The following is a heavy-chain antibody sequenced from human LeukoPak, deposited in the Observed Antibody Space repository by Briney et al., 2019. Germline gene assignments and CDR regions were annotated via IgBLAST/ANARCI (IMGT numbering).Heavy chain of an antibody. Sequence: GAPVKVSCKASGYTFTSYDINWVRQATGQGPEWMGWMNPNSGNTGYAQKFQGRVTMTRNTSISTAYMELSSLRSEDTAVYYCARGLNRRSYYDSSGYYVGVDYWGQGTLVTVSS. V-gene: IGHV1-8*01. J-gene: IGHJ4*02. CDR2: MNPNSGNT. CDR3: ARGLNRRSYYDSSGYYVGVDY. D-gene: IGHD3-22*01. CDR1: GYTFTSYD.